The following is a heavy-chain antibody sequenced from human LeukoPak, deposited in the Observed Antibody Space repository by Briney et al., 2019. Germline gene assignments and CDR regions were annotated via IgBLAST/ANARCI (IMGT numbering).Heavy chain of an antibody. Sequence: SETLSLTCAVSGYSISSGYYWGWIRQPPGKGLEWIGSIYHSGSTYYNPSLKSRVTISVDTSKNQFSLKLSSVTAADTAVYYCARQGYYYDSSGHQSGLFDYWGQGTLVTVSS. J-gene: IGHJ4*02. D-gene: IGHD3-22*01. CDR2: IYHSGST. V-gene: IGHV4-38-2*01. CDR3: ARQGYYYDSSGHQSGLFDY. CDR1: GYSISSGYY.